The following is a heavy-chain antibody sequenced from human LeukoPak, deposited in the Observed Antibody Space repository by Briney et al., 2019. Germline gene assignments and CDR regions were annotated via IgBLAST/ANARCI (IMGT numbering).Heavy chain of an antibody. CDR3: ARSDAAMGDFDY. D-gene: IGHD5-18*01. CDR1: GGSFSGYY. V-gene: IGHV4-34*01. Sequence: SETLSLTCAVYGGSFSGYYWSWIRQPPGKGLEWIGEINHSGSTNYNPSLKSRVTISVDTSKNQFSLKLSSVTAADTAVYYCARSDAAMGDFDYWGQGTLVTVSS. CDR2: INHSGST. J-gene: IGHJ4*02.